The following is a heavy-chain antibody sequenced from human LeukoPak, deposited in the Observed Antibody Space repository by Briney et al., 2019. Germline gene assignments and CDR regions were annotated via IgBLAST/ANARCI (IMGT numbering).Heavy chain of an antibody. CDR2: ISYSGST. D-gene: IGHD6-19*01. CDR3: VRESLVAVSRYYFYLMDV. J-gene: IGHJ6*02. V-gene: IGHV4-61*01. Sequence: SETLSLTRTVSGDSVTSGKYFWTWIRQSPGEGLEWIGYISYSGSTNHNPSLKSRVTISVDTSKEQLSLSLSSVTAADTAVYFCVRESLVAVSRYYFYLMDVWGQGTSVTVSS. CDR1: GDSVTSGKYF.